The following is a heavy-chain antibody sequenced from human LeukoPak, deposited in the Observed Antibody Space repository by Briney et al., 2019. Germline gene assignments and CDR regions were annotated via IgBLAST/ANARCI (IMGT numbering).Heavy chain of an antibody. V-gene: IGHV5-51*01. CDR2: IYPGDSDT. D-gene: IGHD5-12*01. J-gene: IGHJ4*02. CDR1: CYSFTSYW. CDR3: ARLLRTVATTPLGY. Sequence: GESLQISFQGSCYSFTSYWIGWVRPLPGKGLAWMGVIYPGDSDTRYSPSFQGQVTISADKSISTAYLQWSSLKASDTAMYYCARLLRTVATTPLGYWGQGTLVTVSS.